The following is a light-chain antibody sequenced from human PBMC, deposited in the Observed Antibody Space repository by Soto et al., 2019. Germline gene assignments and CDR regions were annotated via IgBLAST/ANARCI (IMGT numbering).Light chain of an antibody. CDR3: QLYNSYPWT. CDR1: QSISSW. V-gene: IGKV1-5*03. CDR2: KAS. J-gene: IGKJ1*01. Sequence: DIQMTQSPSTLSASVGDRVTITCRASQSISSWLAWYQQKPGKAPKLLIYKASSLESGVPSRLSGSGSGTEFTLTISSLQPDDFATYYCQLYNSYPWTFRQGTKVEIK.